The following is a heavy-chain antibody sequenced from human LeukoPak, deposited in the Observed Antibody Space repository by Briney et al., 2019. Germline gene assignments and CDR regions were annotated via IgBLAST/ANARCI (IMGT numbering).Heavy chain of an antibody. D-gene: IGHD6-6*01. Sequence: PGGSLRLSCAASGFTFSSYSMNWVRQAPGKGLEWVSSISSSSSYIYYADSVKGRFTISRDNAKNSLYLQMNSLRAEDTAVYYCARRSSIAARAPHGYWGQGTLVTVSS. J-gene: IGHJ4*02. V-gene: IGHV3-21*01. CDR1: GFTFSSYS. CDR2: ISSSSSYI. CDR3: ARRSSIAARAPHGY.